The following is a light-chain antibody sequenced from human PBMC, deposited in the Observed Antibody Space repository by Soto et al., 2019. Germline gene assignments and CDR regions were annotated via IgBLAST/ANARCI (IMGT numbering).Light chain of an antibody. V-gene: IGKV1-9*01. CDR2: GAS. CDR3: QHLNTYPPYT. Sequence: DIQLTQSPSFLSASVGDRVTITCRASQDISSYLAWYQQKLGKAPKLLIYGASTLQSGVPSRFSGSGSGTEFTLTIGSLQPEDVATYYCQHLNTYPPYTFGQGTKLEIK. J-gene: IGKJ2*01. CDR1: QDISSY.